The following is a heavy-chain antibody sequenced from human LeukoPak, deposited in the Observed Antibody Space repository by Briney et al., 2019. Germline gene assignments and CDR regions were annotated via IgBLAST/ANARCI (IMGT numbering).Heavy chain of an antibody. D-gene: IGHD5-12*01. Sequence: PGGSLRLSCAASGFTFSSYSMNWVRQAPGKGLEWVSSISSSSSYIYYADSVKGRFTISRDNAKNSLYLQMNSLRAEDTAVYYCARVNSGYEYLGSNSDYWGQGTLVTVSS. CDR2: ISSSSSYI. CDR1: GFTFSSYS. CDR3: ARVNSGYEYLGSNSDY. V-gene: IGHV3-21*01. J-gene: IGHJ4*02.